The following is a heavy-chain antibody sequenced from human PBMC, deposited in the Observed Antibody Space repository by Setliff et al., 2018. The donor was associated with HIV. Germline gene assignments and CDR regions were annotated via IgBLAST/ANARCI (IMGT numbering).Heavy chain of an antibody. D-gene: IGHD3-10*01. CDR3: ASGKGVGGVIITGGLDV. CDR1: GHTFTNYD. V-gene: IGHV1-8*01. J-gene: IGHJ6*02. Sequence: ASVKVSCKPSGHTFTNYDIHWMRRATGQGLEWMGWMNPNSGVSGYALKFHDRVTMTRDTSITPAYMELSSLTSEDTAVYYWASGKGVGGVIITGGLDVWGQGTTVTVSS. CDR2: MNPNSGVS.